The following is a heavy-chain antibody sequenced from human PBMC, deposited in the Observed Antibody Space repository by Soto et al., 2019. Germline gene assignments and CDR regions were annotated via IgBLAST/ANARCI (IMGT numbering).Heavy chain of an antibody. CDR3: AREASAVISIYE. Sequence: AVKVSCPSSGYTFTAYSMHWLRQAPGQGLEWVGWFNPNSGDTIYAQKFQGRVTLTRDTSIGTAYMELYSLTSDDTAVYYCAREASAVISIYEWGKGTLVTLA. CDR1: GYTFTAYS. D-gene: IGHD6-19*01. CDR2: FNPNSGDT. J-gene: IGHJ4*02. V-gene: IGHV1-2*02.